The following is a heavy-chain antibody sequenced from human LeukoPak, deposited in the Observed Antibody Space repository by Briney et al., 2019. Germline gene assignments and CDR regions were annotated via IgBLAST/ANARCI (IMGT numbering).Heavy chain of an antibody. D-gene: IGHD2-15*01. Sequence: SGHALVKPTQTLTLTCTFSGFSLSTTGMRVSWIRQPPGKALEWLARIDWDDDKFYSTTLRTRLTISKHTSDNQVVLTMTNMDPVDTATYYCARTYCSADSCYFLLDYWGQGTLVTVSS. J-gene: IGHJ4*02. V-gene: IGHV2-70*04. CDR1: GFSLSTTGMR. CDR3: ARTYCSADSCYFLLDY. CDR2: IDWDDDK.